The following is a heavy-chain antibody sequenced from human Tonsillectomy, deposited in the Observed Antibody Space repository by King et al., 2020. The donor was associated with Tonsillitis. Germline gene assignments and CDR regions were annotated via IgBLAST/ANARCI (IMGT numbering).Heavy chain of an antibody. J-gene: IGHJ6*03. CDR3: ARGESYFMDV. D-gene: IGHD1-26*01. CDR2: VYYIGNP. Sequence: QLQESGPGLVKPSETLSLTCTVPGGSISAHYWTWIRQPPGKGLEWIGDVYYIGNPYYNPSLKSRVTISVDPSKNQFSLKLTSVTAADTALYYCARGESYFMDVWGKGTTVTVSS. CDR1: GGSISAHY. V-gene: IGHV4-59*11.